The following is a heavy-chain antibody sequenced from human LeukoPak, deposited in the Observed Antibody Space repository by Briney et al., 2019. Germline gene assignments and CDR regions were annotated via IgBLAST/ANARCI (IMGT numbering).Heavy chain of an antibody. CDR2: IFYSGSI. D-gene: IGHD6-13*01. V-gene: IGHV4-59*08. CDR3: ARLGMTAAGWWFDP. CDR1: GASISSHY. Sequence: SETPSLTCTVSGASISSHYWSWIRQPPGKGLEWIGYIFYSGSINYNPSLKSRVAISVDTSRNQFSLRLSSVTAADTAVYYCARLGMTAAGWWFDPWGQGTLVTVSS. J-gene: IGHJ5*02.